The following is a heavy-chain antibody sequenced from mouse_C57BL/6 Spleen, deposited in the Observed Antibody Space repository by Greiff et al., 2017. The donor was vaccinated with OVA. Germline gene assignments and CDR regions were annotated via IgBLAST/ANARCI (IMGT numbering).Heavy chain of an antibody. CDR3: ARRGYGSSLYYFDY. D-gene: IGHD1-1*01. V-gene: IGHV1-19*01. Sequence: VQLQQSGPVLVKPGASVKMSCKASGYTFTDYYMNWVKQSHGKSLEWIGVINPYNGGTSYNLKFKGKATLTVDKSSSTAYMELNSLTSEDSAVYYCARRGYGSSLYYFDYWGQGTTLTVSS. CDR2: INPYNGGT. J-gene: IGHJ2*01. CDR1: GYTFTDYY.